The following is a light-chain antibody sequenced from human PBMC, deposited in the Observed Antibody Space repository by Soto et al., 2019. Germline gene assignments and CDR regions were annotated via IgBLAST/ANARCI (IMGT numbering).Light chain of an antibody. J-gene: IGKJ1*01. Sequence: DIQMTQSPSSLSASVGDRVTITCRASQSISSYLNWYQQKPGKAPKVLIYATSSLHSGVPSRFSGSGSGTDFTLTISSLQPEDIATYYCQESYSTSFGQGTKVDIK. V-gene: IGKV1-39*01. CDR3: QESYSTS. CDR1: QSISSY. CDR2: ATS.